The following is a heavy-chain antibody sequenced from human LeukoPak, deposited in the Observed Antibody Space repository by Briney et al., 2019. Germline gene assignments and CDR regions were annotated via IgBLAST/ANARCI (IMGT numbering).Heavy chain of an antibody. CDR3: AREVPSYDRSGYYFDY. CDR1: GFTVSSNY. V-gene: IGHV3-53*01. Sequence: PGGSLRLSCAASGFTVSSNYMSWVRQAPGKGLEWVSVIYPGGSTYYSDSVKGRFTISRDNSKNTLYLQTNSLRAEDTAVYYCAREVPSYDRSGYYFDYWGQGTLVTVSS. D-gene: IGHD3-22*01. CDR2: IYPGGST. J-gene: IGHJ4*02.